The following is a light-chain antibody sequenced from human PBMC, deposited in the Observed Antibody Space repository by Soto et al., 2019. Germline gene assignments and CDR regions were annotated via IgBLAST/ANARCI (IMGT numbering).Light chain of an antibody. CDR1: QSISSY. CDR3: QQLNSYPRT. Sequence: DIQMAQSPSSVSASVADRVTITCRASQSISSYLNWPQQKPGKAPKLLIYAASTLQSGVPSRFSGSGSGTEFTLTISSLQPEDFATYYCQQLNSYPRTFGQGTKVDI. CDR2: AAS. V-gene: IGKV1-9*01. J-gene: IGKJ1*01.